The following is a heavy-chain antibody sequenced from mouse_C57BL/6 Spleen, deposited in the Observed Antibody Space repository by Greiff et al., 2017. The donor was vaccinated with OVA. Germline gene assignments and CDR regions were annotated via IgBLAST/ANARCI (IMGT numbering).Heavy chain of an antibody. CDR2: IDPSDSYT. J-gene: IGHJ1*03. V-gene: IGHV1-50*01. CDR3: ARRGPRYWYFDV. Sequence: VQLQQPGAELVKPGASVKLSCKASGYTFTSYWMQWVKQRPGQGLEWIGEIDPSDSYTNYNHKFKGKATLTVDTSSSTAYMQLSSLTSEDSAVYYCARRGPRYWYFDVWGTGTTVTVSS. CDR1: GYTFTSYW.